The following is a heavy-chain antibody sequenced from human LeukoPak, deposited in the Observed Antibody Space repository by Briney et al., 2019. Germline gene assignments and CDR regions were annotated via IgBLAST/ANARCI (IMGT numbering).Heavy chain of an antibody. CDR1: GGSVSSGSYY. D-gene: IGHD4-11*01. Sequence: PSETLSLTCTVSGGSVSSGSYYWNWIRQPPGKGLEWIGSIYYSGSTNYNPSLKSRVTISVDTSKNQFSLKLSSVTAADTAVYYCARGPRGNYLFDLWGRGTLVTVSS. CDR3: ARGPRGNYLFDL. V-gene: IGHV4-61*01. CDR2: IYYSGST. J-gene: IGHJ2*01.